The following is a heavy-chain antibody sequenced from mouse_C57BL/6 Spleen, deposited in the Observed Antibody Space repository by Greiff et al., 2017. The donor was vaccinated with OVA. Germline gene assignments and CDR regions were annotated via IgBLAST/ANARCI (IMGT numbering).Heavy chain of an antibody. CDR3: ARKTAVVAHYAMDY. J-gene: IGHJ4*01. CDR1: GYTFTSYW. D-gene: IGHD1-1*01. Sequence: QVQLKQPGAELVKPGASVKLSCKASGYTFTSYWMQWVKQRPGQGLEWIGEIDPSDSYTNYNQKFKGKATLTVDTSSSTAYMQLSSLTSEDSAVYYCARKTAVVAHYAMDYWGQGTSVTVSS. V-gene: IGHV1-50*01. CDR2: IDPSDSYT.